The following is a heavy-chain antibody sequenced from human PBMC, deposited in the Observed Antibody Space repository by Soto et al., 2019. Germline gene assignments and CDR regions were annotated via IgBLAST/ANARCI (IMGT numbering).Heavy chain of an antibody. CDR1: GFNFSNYA. CDR2: ISYDGSRT. D-gene: IGHD6-6*01. Sequence: GGSLRLSCTASGFNFSNYAVHWVRQAPGKGLEWLAVISYDGSRTHDADSVKDRFIISRDNSKKMLYLQMSGLRREDTAIYYCVRLKIAARIHFESRGQGTPVTGSS. J-gene: IGHJ4*02. CDR3: VRLKIAARIHFES. V-gene: IGHV3-30*04.